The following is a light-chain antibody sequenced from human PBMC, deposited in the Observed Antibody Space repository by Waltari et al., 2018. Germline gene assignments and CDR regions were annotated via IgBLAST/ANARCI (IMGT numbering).Light chain of an antibody. V-gene: IGKV3-11*01. CDR1: QSVSSY. J-gene: IGKJ4*01. CDR2: DAS. CDR3: QQRSNWPGT. Sequence: EIVLTHSSATLSLSPGERATLTCRASQSVSSYLAWYPQKPGQAPRLLIYDASNRATGIPARFSGSGSGTDFTLTISSLEPEDFAVYYCQQRSNWPGTFGGGTKVEIK.